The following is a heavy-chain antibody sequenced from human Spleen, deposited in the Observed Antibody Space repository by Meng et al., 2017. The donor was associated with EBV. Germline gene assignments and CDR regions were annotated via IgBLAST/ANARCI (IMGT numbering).Heavy chain of an antibody. CDR2: INTATGDA. CDR3: ARDRVWFGDKGWFDP. V-gene: IGHV7-4-1*02. J-gene: IGHJ5*02. CDR1: GYTFSDYA. D-gene: IGHD3-10*01. Sequence: QVQRVKSGSELKKPGASVKVSCKASGYTFSDYAMNWVRQAPGQGLEWLGWINTATGDATYAQDFTGRFLFSLDTSVTTAYLQISSLKAEDTAVYYCARDRVWFGDKGWFDPWGQGTLVTVSS.